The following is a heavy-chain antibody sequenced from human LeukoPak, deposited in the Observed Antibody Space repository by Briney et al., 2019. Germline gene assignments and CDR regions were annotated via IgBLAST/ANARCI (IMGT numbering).Heavy chain of an antibody. Sequence: GGSLRLSCAASGFIYSHYGMHWVRQAPGKGLERVAVIWSDGSNRFYAGSVKGRFTISRDNSQNTLFLQMNSLRAEDTAMYYCARDAQRGFDYSNSLEYWGHGTLVTVSS. D-gene: IGHD4-11*01. CDR1: GFIYSHYG. CDR3: ARDAQRGFDYSNSLEY. CDR2: IWSDGSNR. J-gene: IGHJ4*01. V-gene: IGHV3-33*01.